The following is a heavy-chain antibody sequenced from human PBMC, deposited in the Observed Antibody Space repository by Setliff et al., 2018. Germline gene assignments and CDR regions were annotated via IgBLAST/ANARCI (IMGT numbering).Heavy chain of an antibody. Sequence: PSETLSLTCAVYGGSFSTYYWNWIRQPPGKGLEWIGEINHSGSTNYNPSLKSRVTISVDTSKNQFSLKLRSVTAADTAVYYCASPRLGYYDNGAFPSDAFDLWGQGTMVTVSS. D-gene: IGHD3-22*01. J-gene: IGHJ3*01. CDR2: INHSGST. CDR3: ASPRLGYYDNGAFPSDAFDL. CDR1: GGSFSTYY. V-gene: IGHV4-34*01.